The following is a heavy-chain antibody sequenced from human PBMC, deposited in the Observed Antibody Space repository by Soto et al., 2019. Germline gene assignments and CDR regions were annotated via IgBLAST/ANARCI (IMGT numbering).Heavy chain of an antibody. CDR3: ARLDLGGGPDY. J-gene: IGHJ4*02. Sequence: SETLSLTCTVSGGPISRVVYYWSWIRKPPGKGLGWIGYIYYSGSTYYNPSLKSRVTISVDTSKNQFSLKLSSVTAADTAVYYCARLDLGGGPDYWGQGTLVTVSS. D-gene: IGHD2-15*01. CDR1: GGPISRVVYY. CDR2: IYYSGST. V-gene: IGHV4-30-4*01.